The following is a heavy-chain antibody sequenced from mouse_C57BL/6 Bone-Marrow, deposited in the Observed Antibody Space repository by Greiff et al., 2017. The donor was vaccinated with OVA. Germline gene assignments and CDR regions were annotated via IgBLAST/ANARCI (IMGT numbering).Heavy chain of an antibody. Sequence: EVQRVESGPGLVKPSQSLSLTCSVTGYSITSGYYWNWIRQFPGNKLEWMGYISYDGSNNYNPSLKNRISITRDTSKNQFFLKLNSVTTEDTATYYCARERIYYYGAGYFDVWGTGTTVTVSS. CDR3: ARERIYYYGAGYFDV. D-gene: IGHD1-1*01. CDR2: ISYDGSN. CDR1: GYSITSGYY. J-gene: IGHJ1*03. V-gene: IGHV3-6*01.